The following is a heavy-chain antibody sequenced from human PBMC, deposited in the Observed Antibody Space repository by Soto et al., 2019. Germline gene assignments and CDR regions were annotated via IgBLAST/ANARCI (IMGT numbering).Heavy chain of an antibody. CDR2: MNPNSGNT. J-gene: IGHJ5*02. CDR3: ARMATSGTLNWFDP. Sequence: ASVKVSCKASGYTFGNNDISWVRQATGQGLEWMGWMNPNSGNTGYAQKFQGRVSMTRDTSITTAYLELSSLRSDDTAIYYCARMATSGTLNWFDPWGQGTLVTVSS. V-gene: IGHV1-8*01. CDR1: GYTFGNND.